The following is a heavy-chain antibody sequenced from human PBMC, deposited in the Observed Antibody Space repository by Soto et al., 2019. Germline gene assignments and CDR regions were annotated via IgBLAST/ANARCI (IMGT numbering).Heavy chain of an antibody. CDR3: AADREIGEFTVYYYYYYGMDV. D-gene: IGHD3-10*01. CDR1: GFTFTSSA. Sequence: ASVKVSCKASGFTFTSSAVQWVRQARGQRLEWIGWIVVGSGNTNYAQKFQERGTITRDMSTSTAYMELSSLRSEDTAVYYCAADREIGEFTVYYYYYYGMDVWGQGTTVTVSS. J-gene: IGHJ6*02. CDR2: IVVGSGNT. V-gene: IGHV1-58*01.